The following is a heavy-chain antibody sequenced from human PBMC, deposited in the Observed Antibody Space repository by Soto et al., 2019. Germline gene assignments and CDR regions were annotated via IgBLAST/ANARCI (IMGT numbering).Heavy chain of an antibody. D-gene: IGHD6-13*01. CDR2: ISYDGGSK. J-gene: IGHJ4*02. CDR1: GYTFHNYA. CDR3: ASTEWFSNYWYTD. V-gene: IGHV3-30-3*01. Sequence: QVQLVEYGGGVARPGRYLTISCAASGYTFHNYAMHWFRLPPGKGLEWVAAISYDGGSKYYADSVRDRFTISRDDSKSTLYLQTNSMIRGYTAVYYCASTEWFSNYWYTDWGQGNGVTVSS.